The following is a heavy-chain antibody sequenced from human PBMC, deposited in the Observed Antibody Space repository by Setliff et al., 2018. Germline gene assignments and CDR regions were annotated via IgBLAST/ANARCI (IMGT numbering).Heavy chain of an antibody. CDR2: ISPYNSNT. Sequence: ASVKVSCKASGYTFATYGISWVRQAPGQGLEWMGWISPYNSNTNYAQNFQGRVTMTTDTSTSTAYMELRSLRSDDTAMYYCTRDLSTTVMTRSWYYFDYWGQGTLVTVSS. D-gene: IGHD4-17*01. CDR1: GYTFATYG. CDR3: TRDLSTTVMTRSWYYFDY. V-gene: IGHV1-18*01. J-gene: IGHJ4*02.